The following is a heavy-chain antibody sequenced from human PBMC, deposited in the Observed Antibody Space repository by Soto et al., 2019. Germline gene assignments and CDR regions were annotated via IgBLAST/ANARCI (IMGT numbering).Heavy chain of an antibody. D-gene: IGHD6-19*01. J-gene: IGHJ4*02. CDR2: IKHDGSDE. V-gene: IGHV3-7*01. CDR3: ATSRGWRAYFDY. CDR1: GFTFSSDW. Sequence: EVPLVESGGGLVQPGGSLRLSCAASGFTFSSDWMTWVRQAPGKGLEWVANIKHDGSDEYYVDSVKGRFTISRDNAKNSLYLQMNSLRAEDTAVYYCATSRGWRAYFDYWGQGTLVTVSS.